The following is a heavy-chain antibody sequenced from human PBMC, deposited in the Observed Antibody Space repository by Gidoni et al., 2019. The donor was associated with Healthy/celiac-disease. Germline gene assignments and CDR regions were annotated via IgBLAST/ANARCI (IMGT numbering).Heavy chain of an antibody. J-gene: IGHJ5*02. CDR1: GLTFSSYW. CDR2: INSDGSST. CDR3: ARGSIEEFWSGIVHWFDP. Sequence: EVQLVESGGGLVQPGGSMRLSCAASGLTFSSYWMHWVRQAPGKGLVWVSRINSDGSSTSYADSVKDRFTISRDNAKNTLYLQMNSLRAEDTAVYYCARGSIEEFWSGIVHWFDPWGQGTLVTVSS. V-gene: IGHV3-74*01. D-gene: IGHD3-3*01.